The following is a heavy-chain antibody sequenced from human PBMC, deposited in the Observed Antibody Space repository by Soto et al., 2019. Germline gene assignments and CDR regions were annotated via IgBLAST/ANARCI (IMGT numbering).Heavy chain of an antibody. D-gene: IGHD3-10*01. CDR1: GGTFSSYA. V-gene: IGHV1-69*01. J-gene: IGHJ4*02. CDR2: IIPIFGTA. Sequence: QVQLVQSGAEVKKPGSSVKVSCKASGGTFSSYAISWVRQAPGQGLEWMGVIIPIFGTANYAQKFQGRVTITADESTSTAYMELSSLRSEDTAVYYCARDLGEARYGSGSYRYWGQGTLVTVSS. CDR3: ARDLGEARYGSGSYRY.